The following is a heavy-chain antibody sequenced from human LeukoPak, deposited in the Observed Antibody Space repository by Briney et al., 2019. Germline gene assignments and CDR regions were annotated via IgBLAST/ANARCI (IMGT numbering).Heavy chain of an antibody. D-gene: IGHD6-19*01. CDR3: ARDISAVAGNDY. V-gene: IGHV1-18*01. Sequence: ASVTVSFTSSVHTFTSYGISWVRQAPGQGREWMGWISAYNGNTNYAQKLQGRVTMTTDTSTSTAHMELRSLRSDDTAVYCCARDISAVAGNDYWGQGTLVTVSS. CDR2: ISAYNGNT. J-gene: IGHJ4*02. CDR1: VHTFTSYG.